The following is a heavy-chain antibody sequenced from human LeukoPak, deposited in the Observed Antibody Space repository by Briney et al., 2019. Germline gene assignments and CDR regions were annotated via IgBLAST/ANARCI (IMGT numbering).Heavy chain of an antibody. CDR3: ARGFYGDKAPPFDY. CDR2: IYHSGST. V-gene: IGHV4-38-2*02. Sequence: SETLSLTCTVSGYSIGSGYYWGWIRQPPGKGLEWIGSIYHSGSTYYNPSLKSRVTISVDTSKNQFSLKLSSVTAADTAVYYCARGFYGDKAPPFDYWGQGTLVTVSS. D-gene: IGHD4-17*01. J-gene: IGHJ4*02. CDR1: GYSIGSGYY.